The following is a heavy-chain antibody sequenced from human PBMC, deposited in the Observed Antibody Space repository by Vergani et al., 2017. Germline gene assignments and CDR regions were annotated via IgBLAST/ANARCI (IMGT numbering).Heavy chain of an antibody. J-gene: IGHJ6*03. Sequence: QVQLQQWGAGLLKPSETLSLTCAVYGGSFSGYYWSWIRQPPGKGLEWIGEINHSGSTNYNPSLKSGVIISVDTSKNQFSLKLRSVTAADKSVYYCARVGMRYCSSTSCYKSRGYYYYYYMDVWGKGSTVTVSS. D-gene: IGHD2-2*02. CDR1: GGSFSGYY. V-gene: IGHV4-34*01. CDR3: ARVGMRYCSSTSCYKSRGYYYYYYMDV. CDR2: INHSGST.